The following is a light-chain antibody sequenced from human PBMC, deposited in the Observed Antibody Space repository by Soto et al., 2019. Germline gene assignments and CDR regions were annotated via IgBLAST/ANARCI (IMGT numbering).Light chain of an antibody. CDR3: AAWDDILNGVV. V-gene: IGLV1-36*01. Sequence: QSVLTQPPSVSEAPRQRVTISCSGSSSNIGNNAVNWYQQLPGKAPKLLMYYDDLLPSGVSDRFSGSKSGTSASLAISGLQSEDEADYYCAAWDDILNGVVFGGGTKVTVL. CDR2: YDD. J-gene: IGLJ2*01. CDR1: SSNIGNNA.